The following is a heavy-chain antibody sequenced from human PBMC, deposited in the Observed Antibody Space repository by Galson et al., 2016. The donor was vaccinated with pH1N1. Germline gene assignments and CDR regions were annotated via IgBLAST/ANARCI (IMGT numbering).Heavy chain of an antibody. CDR1: GSSFSSSD. J-gene: IGHJ6*02. V-gene: IGHV3-33*01. Sequence: SLRLSCAASGSSFSSSDMYWVRQAPGKGLEWVAVIWSDARITNYGDSVMGRFTISRDNSKKTLFLQMRSLRVEDTAVYYCARDRGGLNSMGVWGRGTTVTVSS. CDR2: IWSDARIT. CDR3: ARDRGGLNSMGV. D-gene: IGHD1-26*01.